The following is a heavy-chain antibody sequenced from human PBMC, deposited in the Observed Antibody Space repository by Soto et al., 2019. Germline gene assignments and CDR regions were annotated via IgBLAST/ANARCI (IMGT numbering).Heavy chain of an antibody. D-gene: IGHD3-22*01. V-gene: IGHV1-2*04. Sequence: QVQLVQSGAEVKKPGASVKVSCKASGYTFTGYYMHWVRQAPGQGLEWMGWINPNSGGTNYAQKLAGWVTITRDTSISTAYMERSRLRSADTAVYYCARGVYYDNSGYLYYFDYGGQGTLVTVSS. J-gene: IGHJ4*02. CDR1: GYTFTGYY. CDR2: INPNSGGT. CDR3: ARGVYYDNSGYLYYFDY.